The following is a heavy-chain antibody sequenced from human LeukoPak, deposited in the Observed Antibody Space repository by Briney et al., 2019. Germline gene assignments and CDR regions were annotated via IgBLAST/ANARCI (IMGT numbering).Heavy chain of an antibody. CDR1: GFTFSKYS. J-gene: IGHJ6*02. CDR3: ARSHYYDSSGYFSYYYGMDV. D-gene: IGHD3-22*01. V-gene: IGHV3-21*01. CDR2: ISSSGTDV. Sequence: GGSLRLSCAASGFTFSKYSMNWVRQAPGKGLEWVSCISSSGTDVYYADSVKGRFTISRDNAKNTLYLQMNSLRAEDTAVCYCARSHYYDSSGYFSYYYGMDVWGQGTTVTVSS.